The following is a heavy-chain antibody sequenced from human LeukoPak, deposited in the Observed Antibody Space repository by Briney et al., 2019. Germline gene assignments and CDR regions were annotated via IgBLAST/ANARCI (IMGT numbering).Heavy chain of an antibody. CDR3: AKISWDGRGTFY. V-gene: IGHV3-23*01. CDR1: GFTFSTYS. CDR2: IRGGGENT. D-gene: IGHD2-15*01. J-gene: IGHJ4*02. Sequence: GGSLRLSCAASGFTFSTYSMSWVRQAPGKGLEWVSAIRGGGENTYYADSVKGRFTISRDNSKDTLSLQMNSLRAEDTAVYYCAKISWDGRGTFYWGQGTLVTVSS.